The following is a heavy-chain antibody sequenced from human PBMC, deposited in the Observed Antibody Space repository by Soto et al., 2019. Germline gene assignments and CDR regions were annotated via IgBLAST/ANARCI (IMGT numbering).Heavy chain of an antibody. D-gene: IGHD3-9*01. CDR1: GYTFTSYG. V-gene: IGHV1-18*01. CDR2: ISAYNGNT. Sequence: ASVKVSCKASGYTFTSYGISWVRQAPGQGLEWMGWISAYNGNTNYAQKLQGRVTMTTDTSTSTAYMELRSLRSDDTAVYYCAKDSPDDILTGYYGDYYYYGLDVWGQGTTVTVSS. J-gene: IGHJ6*02. CDR3: AKDSPDDILTGYYGDYYYYGLDV.